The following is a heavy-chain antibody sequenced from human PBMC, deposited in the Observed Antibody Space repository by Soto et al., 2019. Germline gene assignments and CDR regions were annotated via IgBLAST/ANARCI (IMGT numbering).Heavy chain of an antibody. Sequence: QVQLVESGGGVVQPGRSLRLSCAASGFSFSDHGMHWVRQAPGKGLEWVAVIWYDGSRENYADSVKGRFSISRDNSKNTLFLQVNSLRAEDTAVYYCARSLDTALAPLDYWGQGTLVTVSS. D-gene: IGHD5-18*01. CDR1: GFSFSDHG. J-gene: IGHJ4*02. CDR2: IWYDGSRE. CDR3: ARSLDTALAPLDY. V-gene: IGHV3-33*01.